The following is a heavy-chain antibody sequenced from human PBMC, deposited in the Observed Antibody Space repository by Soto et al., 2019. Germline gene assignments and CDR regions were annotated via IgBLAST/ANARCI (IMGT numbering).Heavy chain of an antibody. CDR2: IYYSGST. D-gene: IGHD2-2*01. Sequence: PETLSLTTTVSGGAISSSSYYWRWIRQPPGKGLEWIGSIYYSGSTYYNPSLKSRVTISVDTSKNQFSLKMSSVTDADTAVYYCARHVGPGKFYHHQHYYYYYGMDVWGQGTTVTVS. J-gene: IGHJ6*02. CDR3: ARHVGPGKFYHHQHYYYYYGMDV. CDR1: GGAISSSSYY. V-gene: IGHV4-39*01.